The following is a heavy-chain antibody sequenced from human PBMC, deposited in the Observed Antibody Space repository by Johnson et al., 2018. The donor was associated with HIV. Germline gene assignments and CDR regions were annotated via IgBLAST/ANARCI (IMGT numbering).Heavy chain of an antibody. CDR2: IYSGGST. CDR3: ARRSIRSDGFDI. J-gene: IGHJ3*02. D-gene: IGHD4-11*01. Sequence: VQLVESGGGLVQPGGSLRLSCAASGFTVSSNYMSWVRQAPGKGLEWVSVIYSGGSTYYADYRKGRFTISRDNSKNTLHLQMNSLRAGDTAVYYCARRSIRSDGFDIWGQGTMVTVSS. CDR1: GFTVSSNY. V-gene: IGHV3-66*04.